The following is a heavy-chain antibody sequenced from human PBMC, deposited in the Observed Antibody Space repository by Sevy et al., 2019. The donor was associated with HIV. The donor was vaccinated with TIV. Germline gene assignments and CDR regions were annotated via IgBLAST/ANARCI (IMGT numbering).Heavy chain of an antibody. D-gene: IGHD5-18*01. CDR3: ARVIQGRARWFDP. J-gene: IGHJ5*02. V-gene: IGHV3-23*01. Sequence: GGSLRFSCAASGFTFSSYGMSWVRQAPGKGLEWVSLISGTGDSTYYADSVKGRFTISRDNSKNTLYLQMNSLRAEDTAVYSCARVIQGRARWFDPWGQGTLVTVSS. CDR2: ISGTGDST. CDR1: GFTFSSYG.